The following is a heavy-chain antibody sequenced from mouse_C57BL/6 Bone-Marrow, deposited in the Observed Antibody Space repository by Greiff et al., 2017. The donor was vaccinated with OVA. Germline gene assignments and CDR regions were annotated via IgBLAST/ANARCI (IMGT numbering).Heavy chain of an antibody. V-gene: IGHV1-69*01. D-gene: IGHD2-4*01. CDR1: GYTFTSYW. CDR3: ERWEYDYDGFAY. J-gene: IGHJ3*01. Sequence: VQLQQPGAELVMPGASVKLSCKASGYTFTSYWMHWVKQRPGQGLEWIGEIDPSDSYTNYNQKFQGKSTLTVDKSSSTAYMQLSSLTSEDAEVYYGERWEYDYDGFAYWGQGTLVTVSA. CDR2: IDPSDSYT.